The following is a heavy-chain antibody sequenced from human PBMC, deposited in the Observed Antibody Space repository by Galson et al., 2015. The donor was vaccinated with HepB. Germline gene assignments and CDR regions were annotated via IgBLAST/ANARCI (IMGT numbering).Heavy chain of an antibody. J-gene: IGHJ3*02. Sequence: SETLSLTCAVSGGSISSNKWWSWVRQPPGKGLEWIGEIYHSGSATYNPSLKNRVTMSVDKSKNQFSLKLTSVTAADTAVYYCATSEIHYYDNSGHYRNDAFDIWGQGTMVSVSS. CDR2: IYHSGSA. CDR3: ATSEIHYYDNSGHYRNDAFDI. V-gene: IGHV4-4*02. D-gene: IGHD3-22*01. CDR1: GGSISSNKW.